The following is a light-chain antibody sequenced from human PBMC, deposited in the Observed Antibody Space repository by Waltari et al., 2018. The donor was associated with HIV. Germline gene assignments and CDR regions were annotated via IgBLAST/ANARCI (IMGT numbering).Light chain of an antibody. V-gene: IGKV3-15*01. CDR3: QKYYNWLT. CDR1: QSVWGN. Sequence: EVVMTQSPATLSVSLGERATISCRASQSVWGNLAWYQQKPGQAPRLLIYGASTRATGIPASFSGSASSTEFTLTISSLQSEDFAVYYCQKYYNWLTFGGGAKVEIK. CDR2: GAS. J-gene: IGKJ4*01.